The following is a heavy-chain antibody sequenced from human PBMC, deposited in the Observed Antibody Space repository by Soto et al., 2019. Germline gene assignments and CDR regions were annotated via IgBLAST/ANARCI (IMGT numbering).Heavy chain of an antibody. Sequence: ASVKVSCKASGYTFTGYYVHWVRQAPGQMLEWMGWINPSGGSTSYAQKLQGRVTMITDTSTSTAYMELRSLRSDDTAVYYCARSIVVVTAIRTHNWFDPWGQGTLVTSPQ. CDR2: INPSGGST. CDR1: GYTFTGYY. CDR3: ARSIVVVTAIRTHNWFDP. D-gene: IGHD2-21*02. V-gene: IGHV1-46*01. J-gene: IGHJ5*02.